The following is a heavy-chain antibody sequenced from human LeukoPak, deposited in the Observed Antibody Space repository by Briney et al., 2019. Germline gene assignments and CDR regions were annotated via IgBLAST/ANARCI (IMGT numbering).Heavy chain of an antibody. CDR2: ISYDGSHK. J-gene: IGHJ4*02. CDR1: GFTFSSYA. D-gene: IGHD3-10*01. Sequence: GSLRLSCAASGFTFSSYAMHWVRQAPGKGLEWVAVISYDGSHKYYADSVKGRFTISRDNSKNTLYLQMNSLRAEDTAVYYCAKEPGETSLFVVDYWGQGTLVTVSS. V-gene: IGHV3-30*04. CDR3: AKEPGETSLFVVDY.